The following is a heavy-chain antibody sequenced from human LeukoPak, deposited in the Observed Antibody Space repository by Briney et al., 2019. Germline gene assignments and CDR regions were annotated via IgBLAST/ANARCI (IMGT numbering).Heavy chain of an antibody. V-gene: IGHV4-39*01. Sequence: PSETLSLTCTVSGGSISSYYWGWIRQPPGKGLDWIGSLYYSGSTYYNPSLKSRVTISVDTSKNQFSLKLSSVTAADTAVYYCARQVAYCGGDCYLNWFDPWGQGTLVTVSS. CDR2: LYYSGST. D-gene: IGHD2-21*02. CDR3: ARQVAYCGGDCYLNWFDP. CDR1: GGSISSYY. J-gene: IGHJ5*02.